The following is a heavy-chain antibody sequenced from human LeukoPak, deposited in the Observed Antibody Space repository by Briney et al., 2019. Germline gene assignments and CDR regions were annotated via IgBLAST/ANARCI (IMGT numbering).Heavy chain of an antibody. CDR3: ARRLLGFDP. J-gene: IGHJ5*02. Sequence: ASVKVSCKPSGYTFSRYYIHWVRQATGHGLEWMGWMNPNSGNTGYAQKFHGRVTITRHTSIRTAYMELSRLRCEDTAVYYCARRLLGFDPWGGGTLVTVSS. CDR2: MNPNSGNT. V-gene: IGHV1-8*03. CDR1: GYTFSRYY.